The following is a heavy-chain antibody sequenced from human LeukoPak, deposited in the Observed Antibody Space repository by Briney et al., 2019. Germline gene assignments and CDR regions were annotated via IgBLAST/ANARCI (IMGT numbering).Heavy chain of an antibody. CDR3: AKDWGTSGTTGWMFEY. V-gene: IGHV3-23*01. Sequence: GGSLRLSCAASGFTFSSYGMSWVRQAPGKGLEWVSAISDSGGSTSYADSVKGRFTISRDNSKNTLSLQMNSLRVEDTAVYYCAKDWGTSGTTGWMFEYWGQGTLVTVSS. D-gene: IGHD1-1*01. CDR1: GFTFSSYG. CDR2: ISDSGGST. J-gene: IGHJ4*02.